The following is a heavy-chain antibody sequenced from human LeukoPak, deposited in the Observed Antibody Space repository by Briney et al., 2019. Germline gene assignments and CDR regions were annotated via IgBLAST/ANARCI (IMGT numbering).Heavy chain of an antibody. CDR2: ISSSGSTI. D-gene: IGHD3-22*01. J-gene: IGHJ4*02. V-gene: IGHV3-48*03. Sequence: AAGSLRLSCAASGFTFSSYEMNWVRQAPGKGLEWVSYISSSGSTIYYADSMNGRFTISRDNAKNSLYLQMNSLRAEDTAVYYCARGRSGGSYYYDSSGYYGGAPFDYWGQGTLVTVSS. CDR1: GFTFSSYE. CDR3: ARGRSGGSYYYDSSGYYGGAPFDY.